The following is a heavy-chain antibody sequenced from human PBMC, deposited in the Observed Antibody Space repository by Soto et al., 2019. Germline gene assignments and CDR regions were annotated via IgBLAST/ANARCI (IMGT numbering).Heavy chain of an antibody. D-gene: IGHD3-22*01. Sequence: ASVKVSCKASGGTFSSYTISWVRQAPGQGLEWMGRIIPILGIANYAQKFQGRVTITADKSTSTAYMELSSLRSEDTAVYYCARAQYYYDSSGYYLGATGPDYYYGMDVWGQGTTVTVSS. CDR1: GGTFSSYT. V-gene: IGHV1-69*02. J-gene: IGHJ6*02. CDR3: ARAQYYYDSSGYYLGATGPDYYYGMDV. CDR2: IIPILGIA.